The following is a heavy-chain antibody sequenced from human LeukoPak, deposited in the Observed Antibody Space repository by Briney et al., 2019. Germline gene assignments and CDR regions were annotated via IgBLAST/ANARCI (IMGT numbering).Heavy chain of an antibody. Sequence: GGSLRLSCAISGLTFHDYAMTWVRQAPGKGLEWVSTIVGDSSKTYYADSVKGRFTISRDNSNYMLFLHMDNLRAEDTAIYYCAKQPYNYYYLDVWGKGTTVTVSS. D-gene: IGHD2-21*01. J-gene: IGHJ6*03. CDR2: IVGDSSKT. CDR1: GLTFHDYA. V-gene: IGHV3-23*01. CDR3: AKQPYNYYYLDV.